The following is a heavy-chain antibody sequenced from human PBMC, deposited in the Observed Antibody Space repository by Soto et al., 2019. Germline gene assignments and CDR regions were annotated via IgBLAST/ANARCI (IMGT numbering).Heavy chain of an antibody. CDR1: GFILRTSG. V-gene: IGHV3-30*18. CDR3: AKDSSAAFAY. CDR2: ISHDGSNQ. D-gene: IGHD6-25*01. Sequence: QVQLVESGGGVVQPGGSLRLSCVAAGFILRTSGMHWVRQAPRKGLECVAVISHDGSNQLYAESVKGQFTISRDNSKNMLYLQMNSLRADDSAVYFCAKDSSAAFAYCGQGTVVTVSS. J-gene: IGHJ4*02.